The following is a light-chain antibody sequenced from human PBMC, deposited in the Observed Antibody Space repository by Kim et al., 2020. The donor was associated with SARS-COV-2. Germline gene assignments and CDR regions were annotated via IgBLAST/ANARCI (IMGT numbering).Light chain of an antibody. CDR3: QQSYSTPPT. J-gene: IGKJ1*01. CDR1: QSVTSY. CDR2: AAS. V-gene: IGKV1-39*01. Sequence: ASVGDRVTITGRASQSVTSYLNWYQQKPGKAPTLLIYAASSLQSGVPSRFTGSGSGTDFTLTISSLQPEDCATYYCQQSYSTPPTFGQGTKVDIK.